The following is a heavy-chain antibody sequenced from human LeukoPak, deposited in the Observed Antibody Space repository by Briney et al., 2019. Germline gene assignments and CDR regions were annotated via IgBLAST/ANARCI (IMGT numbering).Heavy chain of an antibody. CDR2: MNPDSGNT. Sequence: ASVKVSCKPSGYTFSSYDIHWVRQATGQGLEWMGWMNPDSGNTGYAQKFQGRVTMTRNTSISTAYMELSSLRSEDTAVYYCARGPYCSGGSCYQYYYYYYGMDVWGQGTTVTVSS. D-gene: IGHD2-15*01. CDR3: ARGPYCSGGSCYQYYYYYYGMDV. J-gene: IGHJ6*02. CDR1: GYTFSSYD. V-gene: IGHV1-8*01.